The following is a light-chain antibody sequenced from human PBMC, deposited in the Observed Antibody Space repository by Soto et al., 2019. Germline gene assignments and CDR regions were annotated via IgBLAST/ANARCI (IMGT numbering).Light chain of an antibody. CDR3: SSFTTSSTYV. CDR1: SSDVGYYNY. Sequence: QSVLTQPASVSGSPGQSITIPCTGTSSDVGYYNYVSWYQQYPGKAPKVMIYEVSNRPSGISNRFSGSKSGNTASLTISGLQAADEADYYCSSFTTSSTYVFGTGTKVTVL. CDR2: EVS. V-gene: IGLV2-14*01. J-gene: IGLJ1*01.